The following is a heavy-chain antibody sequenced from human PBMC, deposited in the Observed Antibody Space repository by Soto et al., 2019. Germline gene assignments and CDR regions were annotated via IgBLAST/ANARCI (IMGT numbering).Heavy chain of an antibody. V-gene: IGHV3-23*01. D-gene: IGHD6-25*01. CDR2: ISGSGGGT. CDR1: GFTFSSYA. CDR3: AKFPGRRPFDP. Sequence: EVQLLESGGGLVQPGGSLRLSCAASGFTFSSYAMSWVRQAPGKGLEWVSAISGSGGGTYYVASVKGRFTISRDNCKNTLYLQMNSLRAEDTAVYYCAKFPGRRPFDPWGQGTLVTVSS. J-gene: IGHJ5*02.